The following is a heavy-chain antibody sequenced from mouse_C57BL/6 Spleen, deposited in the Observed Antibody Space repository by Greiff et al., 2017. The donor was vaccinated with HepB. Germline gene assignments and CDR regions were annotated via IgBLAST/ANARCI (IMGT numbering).Heavy chain of an antibody. D-gene: IGHD2-3*01. CDR2: IDPSDSET. CDR3: ARVNDGYRDY. CDR1: GYTFTSYW. V-gene: IGHV1-52*01. J-gene: IGHJ2*01. Sequence: VQLQQSGAELVRPGSSVKLSCKASGYTFTSYWMHWVKQRPIQGLEWIGNIDPSDSETHYNQKFKDKATLTVDKSSSTAYMQLSSLTSEDSAVYYCARVNDGYRDYWGQGTTLTVSS.